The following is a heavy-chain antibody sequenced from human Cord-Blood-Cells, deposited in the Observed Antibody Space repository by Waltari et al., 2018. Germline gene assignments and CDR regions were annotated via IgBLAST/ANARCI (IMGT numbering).Heavy chain of an antibody. Sequence: QVQLVQFGAEVKQAGASVKVSCKASGYTFTGYCMHWVRQAPGQGLEWMGWINPNSGGTNYAQKCQGWVTMTRDASISTAYMELSRLRSDDTAVYYCARGDQLLLYFDYWGQGTLVTVSS. D-gene: IGHD2-2*01. CDR1: GYTFTGYC. V-gene: IGHV1-2*04. CDR3: ARGDQLLLYFDY. CDR2: INPNSGGT. J-gene: IGHJ4*02.